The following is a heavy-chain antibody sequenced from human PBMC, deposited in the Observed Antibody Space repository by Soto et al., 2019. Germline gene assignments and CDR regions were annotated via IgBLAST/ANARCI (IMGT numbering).Heavy chain of an antibody. CDR2: IFYSGST. CDR1: GTSINSYY. V-gene: IGHV4-59*01. CDR3: ARDRYYDNSGRYYYYYGMDV. Sequence: LSLTCTVSGTSINSYYWSWIRQPPGKGLEWIGYIFYSGSTNYNPSLKSRVTVSVDTSKNQFSLKLSSVTAADTAVYYCARDRYYDNSGRYYYYYGMDVWGQGTTVTVSS. D-gene: IGHD3-22*01. J-gene: IGHJ6*02.